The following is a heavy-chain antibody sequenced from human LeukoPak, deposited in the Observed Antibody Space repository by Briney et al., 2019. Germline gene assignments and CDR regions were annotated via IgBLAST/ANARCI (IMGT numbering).Heavy chain of an antibody. CDR1: GFTFSSYS. D-gene: IGHD3-22*01. Sequence: PGGSLRLSCAASGFTFSSYSMNWVRQAPGKGLEWVSSISSSSSYIYYADAIKGRFTISRDNAKNSLYLQMNSLRAEDTAFYYCAKSLSQMGHYFDTSGYSAFDSWGQGTLVAVSS. V-gene: IGHV3-21*04. CDR3: AKSLSQMGHYFDTSGYSAFDS. CDR2: ISSSSSYI. J-gene: IGHJ4*02.